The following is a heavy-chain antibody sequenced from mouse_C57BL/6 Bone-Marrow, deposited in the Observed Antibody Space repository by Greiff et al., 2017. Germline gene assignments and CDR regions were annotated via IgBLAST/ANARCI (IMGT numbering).Heavy chain of an antibody. Sequence: DVQLQESGGGLVQPGGSMKLSCVASGFTFSNYWMNWVRQSPEKGLEWVAQIRLKSDNYATHYAESVKGRFTISRDDSKSSVYLQMNNLRAEDTGIYYCDRYDYDWFAYWGQGTLVTVSA. CDR2: IRLKSDNYAT. CDR3: DRYDYDWFAY. V-gene: IGHV6-3*01. CDR1: GFTFSNYW. J-gene: IGHJ3*01. D-gene: IGHD2-4*01.